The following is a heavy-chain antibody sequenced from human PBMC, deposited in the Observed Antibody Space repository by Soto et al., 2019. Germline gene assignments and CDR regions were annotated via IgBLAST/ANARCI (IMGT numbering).Heavy chain of an antibody. D-gene: IGHD5-18*01. V-gene: IGHV3-11*05. CDR2: ITSSISYT. CDR1: GFTFSDYY. J-gene: IGHJ4*02. Sequence: QVQLVESGGGWVKPGGSPRLSCAASGFTFSDYYRSWIRQAPGKGLEWVSYITSSISYTNSADSVKGRFTISRDNGKNSLYLQMNSLRAEDTAVYYCARGYSYHVDYWGQGTLVTVSS. CDR3: ARGYSYHVDY.